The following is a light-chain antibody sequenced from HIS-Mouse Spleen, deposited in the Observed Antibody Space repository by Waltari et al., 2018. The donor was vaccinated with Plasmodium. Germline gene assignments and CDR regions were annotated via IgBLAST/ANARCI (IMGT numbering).Light chain of an antibody. Sequence: QSALTQPPSASGSPGQSVTISCTGTSSDVGGYNYASWYQQHPGKAPKLMIYAVSKRPSGVPDRFSGSKSGNTASLTVSGLQAEDEADYYCSSYAGSNNLVFGGGTKLTDL. CDR1: SSDVGGYNY. J-gene: IGLJ2*01. CDR3: SSYAGSNNLV. CDR2: AVS. V-gene: IGLV2-8*01.